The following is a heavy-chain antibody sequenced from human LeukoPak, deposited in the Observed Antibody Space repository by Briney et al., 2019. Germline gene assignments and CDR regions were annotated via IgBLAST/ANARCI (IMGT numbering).Heavy chain of an antibody. CDR3: ATGGDTAVVPIGYYYNGMDV. Sequence: GGSLRLSCAASGFTFSSYAMHWVRQAPGKGLEWVAVISYDGSNKYYADSVKGRFTISRDNSKNTLYLQMNSLRAEDTAVYYCATGGDTAVVPIGYYYNGMDVWGQGTTVTVSS. D-gene: IGHD5-18*01. CDR1: GFTFSSYA. V-gene: IGHV3-30-3*01. J-gene: IGHJ6*02. CDR2: ISYDGSNK.